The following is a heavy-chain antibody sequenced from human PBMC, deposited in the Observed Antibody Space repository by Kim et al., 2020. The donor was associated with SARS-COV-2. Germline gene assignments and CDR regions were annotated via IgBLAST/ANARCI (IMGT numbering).Heavy chain of an antibody. Sequence: GGSLRLSCAASGFTFSSYALSWVRQAPGKGLEWVSAISGSGGSTYYADSVKGRFTISRDNSKNTLYLQMNSLRAEDTAVYYCAKDPESLDYYDSSCYYSPYWFDPWGQGTLVTVSS. CDR3: AKDPESLDYYDSSCYYSPYWFDP. V-gene: IGHV3-23*01. CDR1: GFTFSSYA. J-gene: IGHJ5*02. CDR2: ISGSGGST. D-gene: IGHD3-22*01.